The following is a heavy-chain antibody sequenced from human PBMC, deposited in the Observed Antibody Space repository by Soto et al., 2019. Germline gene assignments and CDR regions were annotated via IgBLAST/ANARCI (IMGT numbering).Heavy chain of an antibody. V-gene: IGHV3-21*01. CDR2: ITGTSAFT. Sequence: GGSLRLSCAASGFVFSDFQFNWVGQAPGGGLEWLSSITGTSAFTEYAESIEGRFTISRDNPNKLLFLHMDNLRPEDTAVYYCARDNLAFQGAFDIWGQGTLVTVSS. CDR3: ARDNLAFQGAFDI. D-gene: IGHD3-16*01. J-gene: IGHJ4*02. CDR1: GFVFSDFQ.